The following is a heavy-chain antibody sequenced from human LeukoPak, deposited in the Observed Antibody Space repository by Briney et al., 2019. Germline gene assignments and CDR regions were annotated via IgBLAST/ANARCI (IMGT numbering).Heavy chain of an antibody. CDR1: GFAFSIYA. V-gene: IGHV3-23*01. D-gene: IGHD3-22*01. CDR3: ARDRPNYYGSDGHYYRRGGDY. Sequence: GGSLRLSCAASGFAFSIYAMSWVRQAPGKGLQWVSSITSRGESTWYVDSVKGRFTITRDNSENTLYLQMHSLRAEDTAVYYCARDRPNYYGSDGHYYRRGGDYWGRGTLVSVSS. CDR2: ITSRGEST. J-gene: IGHJ4*02.